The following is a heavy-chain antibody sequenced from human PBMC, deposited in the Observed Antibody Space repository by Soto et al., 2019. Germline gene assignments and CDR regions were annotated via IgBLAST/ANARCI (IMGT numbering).Heavy chain of an antibody. Sequence: SETLSLTCTVSGASVSSYFWSWVRQPSGKGLEWIGYIYNSGRTNYNPSLKSRVTISLDTSDNDFSLRLTSLTAADTAVYYCARVHSGWSSGHGLDVWGQGTTVTVSS. J-gene: IGHJ6*02. V-gene: IGHV4-59*02. CDR3: ARVHSGWSSGHGLDV. D-gene: IGHD6-19*01. CDR1: GASVSSYF. CDR2: IYNSGRT.